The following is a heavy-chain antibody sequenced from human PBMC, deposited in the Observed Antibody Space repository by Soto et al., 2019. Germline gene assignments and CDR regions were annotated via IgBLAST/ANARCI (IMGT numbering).Heavy chain of an antibody. D-gene: IGHD6-13*01. J-gene: IGHJ6*02. CDR3: ARDSSSRSYGMDV. CDR2: ISAYNGNT. Sequence: QVQLVQSGAEVKKPGASVKVSCKASGYTFTNYGITWVRQAPGQGLEWMGWISAYNGNTKYAQKLQDRVTMTTDTATSTAYMELRSLRSDDTAVYYCARDSSSRSYGMDVWGQGTTVTVSS. CDR1: GYTFTNYG. V-gene: IGHV1-18*01.